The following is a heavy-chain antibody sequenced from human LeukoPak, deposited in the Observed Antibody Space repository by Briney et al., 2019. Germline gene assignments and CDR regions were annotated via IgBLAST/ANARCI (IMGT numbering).Heavy chain of an antibody. V-gene: IGHV3-15*01. CDR2: IKRYTDGGTT. Sequence: PGGSLRLSCAASGFTFTNAWMNWVRQAPGRGLEWVARIKRYTDGGTTEYAAPVKGRFNISRDDSTNKLYLKMNSLKTEDTAVYYCTTDYYDSSGYYQESALYWGQGTLVTVSS. CDR1: GFTFTNAW. CDR3: TTDYYDSSGYYQESALY. J-gene: IGHJ4*02. D-gene: IGHD3-22*01.